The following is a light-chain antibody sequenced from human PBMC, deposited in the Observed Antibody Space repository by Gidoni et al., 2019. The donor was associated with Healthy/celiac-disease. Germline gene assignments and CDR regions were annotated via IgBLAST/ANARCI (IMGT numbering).Light chain of an antibody. J-gene: IGKJ1*01. V-gene: IGKV4-1*01. CDR1: QSVLYSPNNKNY. CDR2: WAS. Sequence: DLLMTQSPDSLAVSLGERATINCKSSQSVLYSPNNKNYLAWYQQKPGQPPKLLIYWASTRESGVPDRFSGSGSGTDFTLTISSLQADDVAVYYCQQYYSTPPTFGQGTKVEIK. CDR3: QQYYSTPPT.